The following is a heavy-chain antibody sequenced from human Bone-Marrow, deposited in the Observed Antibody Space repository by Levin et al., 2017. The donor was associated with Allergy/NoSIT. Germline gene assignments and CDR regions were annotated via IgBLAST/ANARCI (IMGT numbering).Heavy chain of an antibody. CDR1: GFTFDEYG. D-gene: IGHD3-16*01. CDR3: AQGRFDRRSGTFFFWVH. Sequence: PGGSLRLSCAASGFTFDEYGMHWVRQVPGKGLEWVSSISWNSGSTGYADSVKGRFTISRDNAKNSLFLQMNSLRTEYTAVYYCAQGRFDRRSGTFFFWVHWGQGTLVSVSS. CDR2: ISWNSGST. J-gene: IGHJ4*02. V-gene: IGHV3-9*01.